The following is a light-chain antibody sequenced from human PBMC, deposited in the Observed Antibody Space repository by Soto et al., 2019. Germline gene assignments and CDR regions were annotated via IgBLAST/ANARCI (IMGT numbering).Light chain of an antibody. CDR2: GAS. CDR1: QSITSN. J-gene: IGKJ1*01. Sequence: IVMTQSPATLSLSPGERATLSCRASQSITSNLAWYQQKPDQAPRLLIYGASTRATGIPARFTDSGSGTEFTLTISSLQSEDFAVYYCQQYNNWPLWTFGQGTKVEIK. CDR3: QQYNNWPLWT. V-gene: IGKV3-15*01.